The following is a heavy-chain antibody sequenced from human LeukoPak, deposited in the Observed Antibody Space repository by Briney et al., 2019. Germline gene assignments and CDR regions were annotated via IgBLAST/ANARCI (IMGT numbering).Heavy chain of an antibody. J-gene: IGHJ6*03. CDR2: ISHSGSA. CDR3: ARLSNYGSGSYYSGGFYYMDV. D-gene: IGHD3-10*01. V-gene: IGHV4-38-2*01. CDR1: GHSITSGYY. Sequence: SETLSLTCAVSGHSITSGYYWGWIRQSPGKGLEWIASISHSGSATSNPSLKSRVDIFSEMSKYQFSLELRSVTAADTAIYYCARLSNYGSGSYYSGGFYYMDVWGKGTTVTVSS.